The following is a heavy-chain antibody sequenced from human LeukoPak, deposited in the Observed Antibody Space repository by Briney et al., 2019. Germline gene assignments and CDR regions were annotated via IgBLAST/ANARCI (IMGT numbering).Heavy chain of an antibody. J-gene: IGHJ4*02. CDR2: IKQDGSEK. CDR3: GTCDFFGSGRGGVSPSDY. V-gene: IGHV3-7*01. CDR1: GFTFSSYW. Sequence: GGSLRLSCAASGFTFSSYWMSWVRQAPGKGLEWVANIKQDGSEKYYVDSVRGRFTISRDNAKNSLYLQMNSLRGEDTAVYYCGTCDFFGSGRGGVSPSDYWGQGTLVTVSS. D-gene: IGHD3-10*01.